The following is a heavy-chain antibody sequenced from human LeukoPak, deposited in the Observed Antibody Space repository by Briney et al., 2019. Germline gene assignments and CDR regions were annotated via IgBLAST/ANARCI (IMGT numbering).Heavy chain of an antibody. J-gene: IGHJ4*02. CDR2: ISSSSYI. D-gene: IGHD6-13*01. CDR3: ARGGAAAGTPPTGY. V-gene: IGHV3-21*01. Sequence: GGSLRLSCAASGFTFSSYSMNWVRQAPGKGLEWVSSISSSSYIYYADSVKGRFTISRDNAKNSLYLQMNSLRAEDTAVYYCARGGAAAGTPPTGYWGQGTLVTVSS. CDR1: GFTFSSYS.